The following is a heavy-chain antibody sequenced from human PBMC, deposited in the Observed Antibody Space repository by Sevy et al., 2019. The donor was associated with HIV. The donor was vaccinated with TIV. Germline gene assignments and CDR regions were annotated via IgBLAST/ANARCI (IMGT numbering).Heavy chain of an antibody. CDR1: EFTVSSNY. J-gene: IGHJ4*02. Sequence: GGSLRLSCAASEFTVSSNYMSWVRQAPGKGLEWVSVIYSGGSTYYADSVKGRFTISRDNSKNTLYLQMNSLRAEETAVYYCARGKDSGTYYGRNYWGQGTLVTVSS. CDR2: IYSGGST. D-gene: IGHD1-26*01. CDR3: ARGKDSGTYYGRNY. V-gene: IGHV3-66*01.